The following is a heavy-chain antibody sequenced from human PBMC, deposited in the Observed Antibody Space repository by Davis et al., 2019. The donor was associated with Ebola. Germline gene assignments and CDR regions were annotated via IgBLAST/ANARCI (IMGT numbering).Heavy chain of an antibody. CDR1: GFTVSSNY. CDR3: ARTHCSGGSCYLDY. Sequence: PGGSLRLSCAASGFTVSSNYMSWVRQAPGKGLEWVSVIYNGGSTYYADSVKGRITISRDNSKNTLYLQMNSLGVEDTAVYYCARTHCSGGSCYLDYWGQGTLVTVSS. J-gene: IGHJ4*02. V-gene: IGHV3-53*01. D-gene: IGHD2-15*01. CDR2: IYNGGST.